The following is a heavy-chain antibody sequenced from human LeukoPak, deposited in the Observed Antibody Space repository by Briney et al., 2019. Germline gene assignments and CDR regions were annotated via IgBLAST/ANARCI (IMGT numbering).Heavy chain of an antibody. V-gene: IGHV3-49*04. Sequence: GGSLRLSCTASGFTFGDYAMSWVRQAPGKGLEWVGFIRSKAYGGTTEYAASVKGRFTISRDDSKSIAYLQMNSLKTEDTAVYYCIRVITGTTTWFDPWGQGTLVTVSS. D-gene: IGHD1-7*01. CDR3: IRVITGTTTWFDP. CDR2: IRSKAYGGTT. CDR1: GFTFGDYA. J-gene: IGHJ5*02.